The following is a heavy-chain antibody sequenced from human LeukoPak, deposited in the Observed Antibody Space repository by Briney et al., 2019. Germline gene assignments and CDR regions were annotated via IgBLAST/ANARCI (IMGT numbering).Heavy chain of an antibody. CDR2: FGRSGSDT. D-gene: IGHD6-13*01. CDR1: GFTFGTSA. J-gene: IGHJ4*02. V-gene: IGHV3-23*01. CDR3: AKGSLGSWYYFDY. Sequence: GGSLRLSCAASGFTFGTSAMSWVRQVPGKGPEWVSAFGRSGSDTYYSDSVKGRFTIFRDNSKNTLYLQMNSLRDEDTAVYYCAKGSLGSWYYFDYWGQGTLVTVSS.